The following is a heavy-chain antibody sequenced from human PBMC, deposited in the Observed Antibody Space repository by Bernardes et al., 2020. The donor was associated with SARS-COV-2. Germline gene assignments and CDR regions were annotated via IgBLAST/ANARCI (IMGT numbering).Heavy chain of an antibody. CDR2: INNDGTST. D-gene: IGHD2-2*01. V-gene: IGHV3-74*01. Sequence: SLRLSCAASGFAFSNYWIHWVRQVPGKGLVWVSRINNDGTSTTYADSVKGRFTISRDNAKNTLYLHINSLRAEDTAIYYCARAYCSSASCYDEFQFYYYMDVWGKGTTVTVSS. CDR1: GFAFSNYW. CDR3: ARAYCSSASCYDEFQFYYYMDV. J-gene: IGHJ6*03.